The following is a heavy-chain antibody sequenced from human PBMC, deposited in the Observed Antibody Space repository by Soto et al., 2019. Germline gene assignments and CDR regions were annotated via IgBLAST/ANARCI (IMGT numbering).Heavy chain of an antibody. J-gene: IGHJ6*02. CDR1: GFTFSSYG. V-gene: IGHV3-33*01. CDR2: IWYDGSNK. CDR3: AREKHYGMDV. Sequence: QVQLVESGGGGVQPGRSLRLSCAASGFTFSSYGMHWVRQAPGEGLEWVAVIWYDGSNKYYADSVKGRFTISRDNSKNTLYLQMNSLRAEDTAVYYCAREKHYGMDVWGQGTTVTVSS.